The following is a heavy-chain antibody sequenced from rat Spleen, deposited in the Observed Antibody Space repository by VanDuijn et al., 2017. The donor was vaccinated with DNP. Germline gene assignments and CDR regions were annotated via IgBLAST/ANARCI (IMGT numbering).Heavy chain of an antibody. CDR2: IFYDGART. J-gene: IGHJ3*01. V-gene: IGHV5S10*01. CDR1: GFTFSDYY. D-gene: IGHD1-6*01. Sequence: EVQLVQSGGGLVQPGRSLKLSCAPSGFTFSDYYMAWVRQAPKKGLEWVATIFYDGARTYYRDSVKGRFTVSRDNAKSTLYLQMDSLRSEDTATYYCATHQGVRIITPYNWFAYWGQGTLVTVSS. CDR3: ATHQGVRIITPYNWFAY.